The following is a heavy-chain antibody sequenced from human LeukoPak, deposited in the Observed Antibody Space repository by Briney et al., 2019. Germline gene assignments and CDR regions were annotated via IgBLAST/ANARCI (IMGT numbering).Heavy chain of an antibody. V-gene: IGHV3-30-3*01. D-gene: IGHD2-15*01. J-gene: IGHJ4*02. CDR1: GFTFSRYA. CDR3: ARDLSEKYSSDY. Sequence: PRRSLRLSCAAPGFTFSRYAMPWARQAPGQGLESVTFISFNGDTTYYADSMQGRFTISRDNSKRMVYLQMNSLRAEDTAVYYCARDLSEKYSSDYWGQGTLVIVSS. CDR2: ISFNGDTT.